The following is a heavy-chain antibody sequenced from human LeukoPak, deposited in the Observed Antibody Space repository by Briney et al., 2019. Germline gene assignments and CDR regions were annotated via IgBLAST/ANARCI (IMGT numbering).Heavy chain of an antibody. CDR3: ARIRFLEEDLEHYGMDV. Sequence: SGTLSLTCAVSGSSISSSTWWSWVRQPPGKGLEWIGEIYHSGSTNYNSSLMSRVTISVDKSKNQFSLKLNSVTAADTAVYYCARIRFLEEDLEHYGMDVWGQGTTVTVSS. CDR1: GSSISSSTW. D-gene: IGHD3-3*01. CDR2: IYHSGST. V-gene: IGHV4-4*02. J-gene: IGHJ6*02.